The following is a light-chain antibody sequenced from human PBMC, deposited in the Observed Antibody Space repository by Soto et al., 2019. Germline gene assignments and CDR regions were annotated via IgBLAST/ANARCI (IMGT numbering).Light chain of an antibody. J-gene: IGKJ1*01. CDR2: GAS. CDR1: QSVDSN. CDR3: KQYGSSRWT. Sequence: EIVMTQSRATLSVSPGDGATLSCRASQSVDSNLAWYQQKPGQTPRLLMYGASTRPTGIPARFSGSGSGTDFTLNIISLQSEDFAVYYCKQYGSSRWTFGQGTK. V-gene: IGKV3D-15*01.